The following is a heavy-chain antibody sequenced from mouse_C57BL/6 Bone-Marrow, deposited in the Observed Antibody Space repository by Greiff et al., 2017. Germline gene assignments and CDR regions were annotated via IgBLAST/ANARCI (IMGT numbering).Heavy chain of an antibody. CDR1: GYAFTNYL. V-gene: IGHV1-54*01. J-gene: IGHJ4*01. Sequence: QVQLKQSGAELVRPGTSVKVSCKASGYAFTNYLIEWVKQRPGQGLEWIGVINPGSGGTNYNEKFKGKATLTADKSSSTAYMQLSSLTSEDSAVYFCAREDYDYDVYYAMDYGGQGTSVTVSS. CDR2: INPGSGGT. CDR3: AREDYDYDVYYAMDY. D-gene: IGHD2-4*01.